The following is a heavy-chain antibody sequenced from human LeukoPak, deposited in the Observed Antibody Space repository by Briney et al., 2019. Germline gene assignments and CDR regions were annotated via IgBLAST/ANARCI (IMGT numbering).Heavy chain of an antibody. V-gene: IGHV4-34*01. J-gene: IGHJ5*02. CDR3: AREPCRYCSGSRWFDH. D-gene: IGHD2-15*01. Sequence: SETLSLTCAVYGGSFSGYYWSWIRQPPGKGLEWIGEINHSGSTNYNPSLKSRVTISVDTSKNQFSLRLSSVTAADTAVYYCAREPCRYCSGSRWFDHWGQGTLVTVSS. CDR1: GGSFSGYY. CDR2: INHSGST.